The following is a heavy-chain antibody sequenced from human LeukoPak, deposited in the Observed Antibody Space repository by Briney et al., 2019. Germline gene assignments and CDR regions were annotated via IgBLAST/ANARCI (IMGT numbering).Heavy chain of an antibody. V-gene: IGHV1-2*02. CDR3: ARSPDILTGENFDY. D-gene: IGHD3-9*01. J-gene: IGHJ4*02. Sequence: ASVKVSCKASGYTFICYYMHWVRQAPGQGLEWMGWINPKSVGTNEAQNVHDRVTMNRDTSIRTAYMEVSRLRSDDTAVYYCARSPDILTGENFDYWGQGTLVTVSS. CDR1: GYTFICYY. CDR2: INPKSVGT.